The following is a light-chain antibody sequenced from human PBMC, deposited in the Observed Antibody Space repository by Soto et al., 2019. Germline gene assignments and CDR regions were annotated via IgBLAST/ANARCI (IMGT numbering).Light chain of an antibody. J-gene: IGLJ1*01. CDR1: TSNLGNNY. Sequence: QSVLAQPPSVSAAPGQRVTVSCSTTTSNLGNNYISWYQHLPGAAPRLLIYDDTERPSGIPDRFSGSRSATSATLGIAGLQTGDEADYFCGAWDPRLNGSLFGTGTKATVL. V-gene: IGLV1-51*01. CDR2: DDT. CDR3: GAWDPRLNGSL.